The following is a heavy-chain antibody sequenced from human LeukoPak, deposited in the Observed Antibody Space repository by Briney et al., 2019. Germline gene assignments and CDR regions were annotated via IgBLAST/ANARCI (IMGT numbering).Heavy chain of an antibody. CDR3: ARGGRRFLEWDPGFVVYYYYGMDV. Sequence: SVKVSCKASGGTFSSYAISWVRQAPGQRLEWTGGIIPIFGTANYAQKLQGRVTITADESTSTAYMELSSLRSEDTAVYYCARGGRRFLEWDPGFVVYYYYGMDVWGQGTTVTVSS. D-gene: IGHD3-3*01. CDR2: IIPIFGTA. V-gene: IGHV1-69*13. J-gene: IGHJ6*02. CDR1: GGTFSSYA.